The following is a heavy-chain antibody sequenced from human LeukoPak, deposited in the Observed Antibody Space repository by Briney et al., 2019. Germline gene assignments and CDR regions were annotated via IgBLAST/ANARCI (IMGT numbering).Heavy chain of an antibody. CDR1: GFTFSNYG. J-gene: IGHJ5*02. Sequence: GGSLRLSCAASGFTFSNYGMDWVRQAPGKGLEWVAIISDDGSRKFYADSVKGRFTISRDNSKNTLYLEMNSLRAEDTAVYYCAKDLVSVAVAGTSSWWFDPWGQGTLVTVSS. V-gene: IGHV3-30*18. CDR3: AKDLVSVAVAGTSSWWFDP. CDR2: ISDDGSRK. D-gene: IGHD6-19*01.